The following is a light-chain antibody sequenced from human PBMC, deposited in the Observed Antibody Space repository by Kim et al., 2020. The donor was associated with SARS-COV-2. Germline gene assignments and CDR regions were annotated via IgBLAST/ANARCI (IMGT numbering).Light chain of an antibody. J-gene: IGKJ1*01. CDR3: QQYETDWT. V-gene: IGKV1-5*03. Sequence: DIQMTQSPSTLSASVGDRVTITCRASQSLSGRLAWYQQKPGKAPKVLIYKASTLQSGVPPRFSGSGSGTDFNLTISSLQPDDIATYYCQQYETDWTYGQGTKVDIK. CDR2: KAS. CDR1: QSLSGR.